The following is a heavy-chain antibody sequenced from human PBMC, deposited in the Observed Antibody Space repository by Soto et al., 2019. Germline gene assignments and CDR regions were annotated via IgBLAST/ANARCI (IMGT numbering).Heavy chain of an antibody. CDR2: IYYSGST. Sequence: PSETLSLTCTVSGGSISSGDYYWRWIRQPPWKGLEWIGYIYYSGSTYYNPSLKSRVTISVDTSKNQFSLKLSSVTAADTAVYYCAREWSLRFLEWLSTSARNGMDVWGQGTTVTVXS. D-gene: IGHD3-3*01. CDR1: GGSISSGDYY. J-gene: IGHJ6*02. V-gene: IGHV4-30-4*01. CDR3: AREWSLRFLEWLSTSARNGMDV.